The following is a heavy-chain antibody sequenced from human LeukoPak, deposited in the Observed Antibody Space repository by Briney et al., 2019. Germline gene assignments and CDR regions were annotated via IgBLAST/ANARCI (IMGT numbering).Heavy chain of an antibody. J-gene: IGHJ4*02. CDR1: GGSISSSSYY. D-gene: IGHD6-13*01. CDR3: ARRLAGTEDY. CDR2: IYYSGST. Sequence: SETLSLTXTVSGGSISSSSYYWGWIRQPPGEGLEWIGSIYYSGSTYYNPSLKSRVTISVDTSKNQFSLKLSSVTAADTAVYYCARRLAGTEDYWGQGTLVTVSS. V-gene: IGHV4-39*01.